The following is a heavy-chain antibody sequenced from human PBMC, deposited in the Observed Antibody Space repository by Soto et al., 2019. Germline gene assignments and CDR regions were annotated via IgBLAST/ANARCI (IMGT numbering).Heavy chain of an antibody. CDR3: ASGSSGGIDY. J-gene: IGHJ4*02. CDR2: TFYRAKWNN. V-gene: IGHV6-1*01. CDR1: GDSVSSNSAA. Sequence: QSQTLSLTCAISGDSVSSNSAAWNWIRQSPSRGLEWLGRTFYRAKWNNDYAGSVKSRITINPDTSKNQFSLQLNSVTPEDTAVYYCASGSSGGIDYWGQGTLVTVSS. D-gene: IGHD6-6*01.